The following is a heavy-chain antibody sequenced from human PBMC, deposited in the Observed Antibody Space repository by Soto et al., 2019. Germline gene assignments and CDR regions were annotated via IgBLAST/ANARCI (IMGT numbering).Heavy chain of an antibody. V-gene: IGHV3-23*01. J-gene: IGHJ4*02. CDR3: AKDHGTYASVGGDY. Sequence: PGGSLRLSCEASGFTCRNYKMNWVRQAPGKGLEWVSAISGTGDGTFYADSVKGRFTISRDNAQSTLLLQLNSLRAEDTAIYYCAKDHGTYASVGGDYWGQGTLVTVS. CDR2: ISGTGDGT. CDR1: GFTCRNYK. D-gene: IGHD1-26*01.